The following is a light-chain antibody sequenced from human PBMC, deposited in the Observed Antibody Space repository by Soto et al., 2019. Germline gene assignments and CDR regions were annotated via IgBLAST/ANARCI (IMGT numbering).Light chain of an antibody. CDR3: SSYRSSSLYV. Sequence: QSVLTQPASVSGSPGQSITISCTGTNSDVGAYDYVSWYQQHPGKAPKLMIFEVTNRPSGVSNRFSGSKSGNTASLTISGLQVEDEADYYCSSYRSSSLYVFGTGTKVTVL. CDR2: EVT. CDR1: NSDVGAYDY. V-gene: IGLV2-14*01. J-gene: IGLJ1*01.